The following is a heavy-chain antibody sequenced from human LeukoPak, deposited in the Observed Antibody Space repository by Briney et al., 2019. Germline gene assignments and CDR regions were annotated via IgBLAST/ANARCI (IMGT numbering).Heavy chain of an antibody. Sequence: GGSLRLSCAASGFTFSSYAMHWVRQAPGKGLEWVAVIWYDGSNKYYADSVKGRFTISRDNSKNTLYLQMNSLRAEDTAVYYCARGYSYGFYYYGMGVWGQGTTVTVSS. CDR1: GFTFSSYA. CDR3: ARGYSYGFYYYGMGV. V-gene: IGHV3-33*08. CDR2: IWYDGSNK. J-gene: IGHJ6*02. D-gene: IGHD5-18*01.